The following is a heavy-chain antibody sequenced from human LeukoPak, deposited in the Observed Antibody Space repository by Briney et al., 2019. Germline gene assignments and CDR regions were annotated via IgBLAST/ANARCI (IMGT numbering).Heavy chain of an antibody. D-gene: IGHD3-3*01. Sequence: PSETLSLTCTVSGGSISSYYWSWIRQPAGKGLEWIGRIYTSGSTNYNPSLKSRVTISVDTSKNQFSLKLSSVTAADTAVYYCARGYFPTIFGVAYDYWGQGTLVTVSS. CDR3: ARGYFPTIFGVAYDY. CDR1: GGSISSYY. CDR2: IYTSGST. J-gene: IGHJ4*02. V-gene: IGHV4-4*07.